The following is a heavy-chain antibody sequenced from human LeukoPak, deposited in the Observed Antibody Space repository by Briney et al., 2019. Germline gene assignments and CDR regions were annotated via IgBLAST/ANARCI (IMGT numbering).Heavy chain of an antibody. Sequence: GRSLRLSCAASGFAISSYGMHWVRQAPGKGLEWVALISYDGNIKYYADSVKGRFTISRDNSNNMLYLQVNSLRVEDTAVYHCASEFRMGHSGWSGYFQLWGQGTLATVSS. V-gene: IGHV3-30*03. J-gene: IGHJ1*01. CDR1: GFAISSYG. CDR2: ISYDGNIK. CDR3: ASEFRMGHSGWSGYFQL. D-gene: IGHD6-19*01.